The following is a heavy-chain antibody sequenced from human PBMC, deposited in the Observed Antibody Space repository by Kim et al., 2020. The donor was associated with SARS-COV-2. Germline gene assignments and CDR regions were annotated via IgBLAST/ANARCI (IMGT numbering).Heavy chain of an antibody. CDR1: GGTFSSYA. CDR2: IIPIFGTA. D-gene: IGHD2-15*01. CDR3: ARVGSYCSGGSCMGRFDY. J-gene: IGHJ4*02. V-gene: IGHV1-69*13. Sequence: SVKVSCKASGGTFSSYAISWVRQAPGQGLEWMGGIIPIFGTANYAQKFQGRVTITADESTSTAYMELSSLRSEDTAVYYCARVGSYCSGGSCMGRFDYWGQGTLVTVSS.